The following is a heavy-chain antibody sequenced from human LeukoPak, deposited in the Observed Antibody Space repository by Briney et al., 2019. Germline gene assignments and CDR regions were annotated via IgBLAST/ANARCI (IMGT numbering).Heavy chain of an antibody. CDR2: VSAYNGNT. CDR1: GYTFTSYG. CDR3: ARGGGDFWSGFYPYYYYGMDV. V-gene: IGHV1-18*01. J-gene: IGHJ6*02. Sequence: ASVKVSCKASGYTFTSYGISWVRQAPGQGLEWMGWVSAYNGNTNYAQKLQGRVTMTTDTSTSTVYMELRSLRSDDTAVYYCARGGGDFWSGFYPYYYYGMDVWGQGTTVTVSS. D-gene: IGHD3-3*01.